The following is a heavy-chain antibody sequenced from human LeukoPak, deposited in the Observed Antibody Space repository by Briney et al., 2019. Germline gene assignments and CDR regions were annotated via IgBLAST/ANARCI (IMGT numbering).Heavy chain of an antibody. J-gene: IGHJ4*02. Sequence: GGSLRLSCAASGFTFSSYAMSWVRQAPGKGLEWVAVISYDGSNKYYADSVKGRFTISRDNSKNTLYLQMDSLRAEDTAVYYCAKDGGLACDYWGQGTLVTVSS. CDR3: AKDGGLACDY. V-gene: IGHV3-30-3*01. CDR1: GFTFSSYA. CDR2: ISYDGSNK.